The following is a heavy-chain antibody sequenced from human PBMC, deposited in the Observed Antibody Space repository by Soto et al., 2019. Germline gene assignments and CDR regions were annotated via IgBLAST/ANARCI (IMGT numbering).Heavy chain of an antibody. D-gene: IGHD6-19*01. Sequence: GASVKVSCKASGFTFTSSAVQWVRQARGQRLEWIGWIVVGSGNTNYAQKFQERVTITRDMSTSTAYMELSSLRSGDTAVYYCAADSSWYSSGWYRLDPWGQGTLVTVS. J-gene: IGHJ5*02. CDR3: AADSSWYSSGWYRLDP. CDR2: IVVGSGNT. CDR1: GFTFTSSA. V-gene: IGHV1-58*01.